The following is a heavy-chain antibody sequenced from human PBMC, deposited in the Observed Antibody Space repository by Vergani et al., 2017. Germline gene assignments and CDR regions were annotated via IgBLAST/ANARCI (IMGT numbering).Heavy chain of an antibody. V-gene: IGHV3-23*01. J-gene: IGHJ4*02. CDR3: AKGLGGPVVASDFDY. D-gene: IGHD2-2*01. CDR2: ISASGGST. Sequence: EVQLLDFGGGLVQPGGSLRLSCAASGFTFNIYAMSWVRQAPGKGLEWVSGISASGGSTYYADSVTGRFTISRDNSKTTLYLQMNSLRAEDTAVYFCAKGLGGPVVASDFDYWGQGTLVTVSS. CDR1: GFTFNIYA.